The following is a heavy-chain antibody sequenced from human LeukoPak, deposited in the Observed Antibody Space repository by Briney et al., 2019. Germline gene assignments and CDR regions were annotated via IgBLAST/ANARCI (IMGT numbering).Heavy chain of an antibody. D-gene: IGHD3-10*01. CDR2: INAGNGNT. Sequence: ASVKVYCKASGYTFTSYAMHWVRQAPGQRLEWMGWINAGNGNTKYSQKFQGRVTITRDTSASTAYMELSSLRSEDTAVYYCASKGRLLWFGESSGPFDYWGQGTLVTVSS. CDR3: ASKGRLLWFGESSGPFDY. J-gene: IGHJ4*02. CDR1: GYTFTSYA. V-gene: IGHV1-3*01.